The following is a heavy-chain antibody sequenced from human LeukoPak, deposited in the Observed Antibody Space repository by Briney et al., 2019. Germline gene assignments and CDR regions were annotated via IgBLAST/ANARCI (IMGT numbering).Heavy chain of an antibody. D-gene: IGHD2-21*02. CDR1: GGSISSYY. CDR3: ARQRDRAYCGGDCPLYFDY. CDR2: IYYSGST. V-gene: IGHV4-59*08. J-gene: IGHJ4*02. Sequence: SETVSLTCTVSGGSISSYYWSWIRQPPGKGLEWIGYIYYSGSTNYNPSLKSRVTISVDTSKNQFSLKLSSVTAADTAVYYCARQRDRAYCGGDCPLYFDYWGQGTLVTVSS.